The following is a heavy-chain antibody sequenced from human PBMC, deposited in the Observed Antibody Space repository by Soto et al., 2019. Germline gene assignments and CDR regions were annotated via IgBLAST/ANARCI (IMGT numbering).Heavy chain of an antibody. CDR2: IYYSGST. CDR1: GSSLSSYY. V-gene: IGHV4-59*01. J-gene: IGHJ5*02. Sequence: SEQRSLICTVPGSSLSSYYRSWIRQPTGKGLEWIGYIYYSGSTNYNPSLKSRVTISVDTSKNQFSLKLSSVTAADTAVYYCARDRCGGDCYYGNWFDPWGQGTLVTVS. CDR3: ARDRCGGDCYYGNWFDP. D-gene: IGHD2-21*02.